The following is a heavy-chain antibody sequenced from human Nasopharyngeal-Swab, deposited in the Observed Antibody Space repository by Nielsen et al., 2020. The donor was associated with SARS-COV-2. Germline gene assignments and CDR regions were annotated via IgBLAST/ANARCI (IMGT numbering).Heavy chain of an antibody. CDR3: ARNRVNWGSLLGAFDI. Sequence: GGSLRLSCAASGFTFSSYWMSWVRQAPGKGLEWVAFIRYDGSNKYYADSVKGRFTISRDNSKNTLYLQMNSLRAEDTAVYYCARNRVNWGSLLGAFDIWGQGTMVTVSS. CDR1: GFTFSSYW. J-gene: IGHJ3*02. CDR2: IRYDGSNK. D-gene: IGHD7-27*01. V-gene: IGHV3-30*02.